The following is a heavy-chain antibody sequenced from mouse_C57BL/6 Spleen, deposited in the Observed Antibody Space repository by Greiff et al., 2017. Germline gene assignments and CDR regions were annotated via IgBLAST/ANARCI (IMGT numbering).Heavy chain of an antibody. D-gene: IGHD3-2*02. CDR3: ASSGQLRPLGD. Sequence: QVQLQQPGAELVMPGASVKLSCKASGYTFTSYCMHWVQQKPGKGLEWIGEIDPSDSYTNYNQKLKGKSTLTVDKSSSTAYMQLSRLTSEDSAVYYCASSGQLRPLGDWGKGTLVTVSA. CDR2: IDPSDSYT. J-gene: IGHJ3*02. CDR1: GYTFTSYC. V-gene: IGHV1-69*01.